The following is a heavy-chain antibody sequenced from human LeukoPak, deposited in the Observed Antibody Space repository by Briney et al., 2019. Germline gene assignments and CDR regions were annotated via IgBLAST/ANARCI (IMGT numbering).Heavy chain of an antibody. J-gene: IGHJ2*01. CDR3: ARNSIVVVPAALYWYFDL. D-gene: IGHD2-2*01. V-gene: IGHV1-2*02. CDR1: GYTFTGYY. CDR2: INPNSGGT. Sequence: ASVKVPCKASGYTFTGYYMHWVRQAPGQGLEWMGWINPNSGGTNYAQKFQGRVTMTRDTSISTAYMELSRLRSDDTAVYYCARNSIVVVPAALYWYFDLWGRGTLVTVSS.